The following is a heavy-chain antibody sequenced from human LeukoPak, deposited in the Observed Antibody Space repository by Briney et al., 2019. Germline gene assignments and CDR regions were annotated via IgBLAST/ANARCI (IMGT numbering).Heavy chain of an antibody. CDR1: GRSISSSSYY. D-gene: IGHD3-3*01. V-gene: IGHV4-39*07. Sequence: SECLSLTCPVSGRSISSSSYYWGWIRQPPGKGLEWFGSIYYSGSTYYNSSLKSPVPISVDKSQNQFSLTRSSVAAANTAVYYGARAVFRFLDGVRTLDYWGQGTLVTVSS. CDR3: ARAVFRFLDGVRTLDY. J-gene: IGHJ4*02. CDR2: IYYSGST.